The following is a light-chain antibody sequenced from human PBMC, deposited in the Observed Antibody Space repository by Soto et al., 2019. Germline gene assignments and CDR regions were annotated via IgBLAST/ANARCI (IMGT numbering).Light chain of an antibody. J-gene: IGKJ1*01. CDR1: QSITDW. CDR3: QYWDDYSWT. Sequence: DIQMTQSPSTLSASVGDRVTITCRASQSITDWLAWYQQKPGKAPKFLIYKASNLEGGVPSRFSGSGSGTEFTLTISSVQPDDLATYHFQYWDDYSWTFGQGTKVEIK. CDR2: KAS. V-gene: IGKV1-5*03.